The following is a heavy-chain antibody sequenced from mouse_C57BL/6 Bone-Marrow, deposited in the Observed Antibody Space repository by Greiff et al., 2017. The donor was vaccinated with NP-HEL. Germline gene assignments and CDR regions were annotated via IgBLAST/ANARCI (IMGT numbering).Heavy chain of an antibody. Sequence: EVQLKESGPELVKPGASVKISCKASGYSFTGYYMNWVKQSPEKSLEWIGEINPSTGGTTYNQKFKAKATLTVDKSSSTAYMQLKSLTSEDSAVYYCASDYGYDRFAYWGQGTLVTVSA. V-gene: IGHV1-42*01. J-gene: IGHJ3*01. CDR1: GYSFTGYY. CDR3: ASDYGYDRFAY. CDR2: INPSTGGT. D-gene: IGHD2-2*01.